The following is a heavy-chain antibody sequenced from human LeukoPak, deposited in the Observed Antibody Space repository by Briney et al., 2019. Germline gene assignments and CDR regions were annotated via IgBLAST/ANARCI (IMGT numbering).Heavy chain of an antibody. CDR2: ISGSGGST. V-gene: IGHV3-23*01. CDR1: GFTFSSYA. D-gene: IGHD1-1*01. J-gene: IGHJ5*02. Sequence: PGGSLRLSCAAPGFTFSSYAMSWVRQAPGKGLEWVSAISGSGGSTYYADSVKGRFTISRDNSKNTLYLQMNSLRAEDTAVYYCAKDLQRPSSFDPWGQGTLVTVSS. CDR3: AKDLQRPSSFDP.